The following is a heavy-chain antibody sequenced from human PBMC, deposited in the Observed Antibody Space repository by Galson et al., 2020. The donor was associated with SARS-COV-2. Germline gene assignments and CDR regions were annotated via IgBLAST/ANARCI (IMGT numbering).Heavy chain of an antibody. V-gene: IGHV4-38-2*01. CDR3: VGWNYGVFAY. Sequence: SETLSLTCAVSGYSISSGYYWGWIRQPPGKGLEWIGSIYHSGSTYYNPSLESRVTISVDTSKNQFSLKLSSVTAADTAVYYCVGWNYGVFAYWGQGTLVTVSS. CDR1: GYSISSGYY. D-gene: IGHD1-7*01. J-gene: IGHJ4*02. CDR2: IYHSGST.